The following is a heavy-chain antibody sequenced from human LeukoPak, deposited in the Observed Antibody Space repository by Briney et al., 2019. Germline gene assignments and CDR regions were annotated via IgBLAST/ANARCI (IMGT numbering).Heavy chain of an antibody. Sequence: GGSLRLSCAASGFTFSSYWMSWVRQAPGKGLEWVANIKQDGSEKSYVDSVKGRFTISRDNAKDSLDLQMNSLRAEDTAVYYCTKPSRIGYFDSSAHWGQGTLVTVSS. CDR2: IKQDGSEK. V-gene: IGHV3-7*01. J-gene: IGHJ4*02. CDR3: TKPSRIGYFDSSAH. CDR1: GFTFSSYW. D-gene: IGHD3-22*01.